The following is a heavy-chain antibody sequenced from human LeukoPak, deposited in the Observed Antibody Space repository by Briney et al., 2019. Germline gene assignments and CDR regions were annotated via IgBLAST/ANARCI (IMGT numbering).Heavy chain of an antibody. CDR3: AKGTYYYDSSGYYPFDY. CDR1: GFTFDDYA. J-gene: IGHJ4*02. CDR2: ISWNSGSI. Sequence: PGRSLRLSCAASGFTFDDYAMHWVRQAPGKGLEWVSGISWNSGSIGYADSVKGRFTISRDNAKNSLYLQMNRLRAEDTALYYCAKGTYYYDSSGYYPFDYWGQGTLVTVSS. V-gene: IGHV3-9*01. D-gene: IGHD3-22*01.